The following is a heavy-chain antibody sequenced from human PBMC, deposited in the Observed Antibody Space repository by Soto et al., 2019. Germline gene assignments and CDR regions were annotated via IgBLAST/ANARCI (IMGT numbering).Heavy chain of an antibody. CDR2: ISRSGNST. CDR1: GLSFSSYA. D-gene: IGHD3-9*01. Sequence: EVQVLESGGGLAQPGRSLRLSCAVSGLSFSSYAMTWVRQSPGKGLEWVSSISRSGNSTYSADSVRGRFTISRDNSRNTLYLQMTSLSAEDTAVYYCAKDAKILDWLPTSYYFDFWGQGTLVTVSS. V-gene: IGHV3-23*01. CDR3: AKDAKILDWLPTSYYFDF. J-gene: IGHJ4*02.